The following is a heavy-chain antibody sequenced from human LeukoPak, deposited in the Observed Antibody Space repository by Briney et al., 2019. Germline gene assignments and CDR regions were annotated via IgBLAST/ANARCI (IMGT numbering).Heavy chain of an antibody. V-gene: IGHV3-23*01. J-gene: IGHJ4*02. CDR3: AKDFIVVVVAGGFDY. CDR1: GFTFSSYA. D-gene: IGHD2-15*01. CDR2: ISGSGGST. Sequence: GGSLRLSCAASGFTFSSYAMSWVGPAPRMGLEWVSAISGSGGSTYYADSVKGRFTISRDNSKNTLYLQMNSLRAEDTAVYYCAKDFIVVVVAGGFDYWGQGTLVTVSS.